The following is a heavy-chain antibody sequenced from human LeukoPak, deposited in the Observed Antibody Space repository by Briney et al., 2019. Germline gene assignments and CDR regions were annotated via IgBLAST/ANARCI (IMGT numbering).Heavy chain of an antibody. CDR3: ARRGCSSTSCYTNWFDP. D-gene: IGHD2-2*02. CDR1: GGSISSGSYY. Sequence: PSQTLSLTCTVSGGSISSGSYYWSWIRQPAGKGLEWIGRIYTSGSTNYNPSLKSRVTISVDTSKNQFSLKLSSVTAADTAVYYCARRGCSSTSCYTNWFDPWGQGTLVTVSS. J-gene: IGHJ5*02. V-gene: IGHV4-61*02. CDR2: IYTSGST.